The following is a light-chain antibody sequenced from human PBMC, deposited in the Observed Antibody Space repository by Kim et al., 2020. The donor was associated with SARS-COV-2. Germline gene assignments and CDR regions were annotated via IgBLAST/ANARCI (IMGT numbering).Light chain of an antibody. CDR2: DAS. J-gene: IGKJ1*01. CDR1: QDISNY. CDR3: QQYDNLPRT. V-gene: IGKV1-33*01. Sequence: DIQMTQSPSSLSASVGDRVTITCQASQDISNYLNSYQQKPGKAPKLLIYDASNLETGVPSRFSGSGSGTDFTFTISSLQPEDIATYYCQQYDNLPRTFGQGTKVDIK.